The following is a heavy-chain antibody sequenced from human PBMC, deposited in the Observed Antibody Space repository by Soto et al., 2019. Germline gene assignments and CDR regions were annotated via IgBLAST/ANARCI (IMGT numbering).Heavy chain of an antibody. J-gene: IGHJ5*02. V-gene: IGHV1-24*01. CDR2: LDPDDGET. CDR1: GYTLTELF. Sequence: ASVKVSCKASGYTLTELFMHWVRQAPGKGFEGMGGLDPDDGETIYAQKFQGRVTMTEDTSTDTAYMELSSLRSEDTAVYYCATSLLHCSGGSCYSRWLDPWGQGTLVTVSS. CDR3: ATSLLHCSGGSCYSRWLDP. D-gene: IGHD2-15*01.